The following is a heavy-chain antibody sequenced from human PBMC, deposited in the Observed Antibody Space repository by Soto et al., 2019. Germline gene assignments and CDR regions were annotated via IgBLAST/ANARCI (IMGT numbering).Heavy chain of an antibody. Sequence: QVPLVQSGAEVKKPGSSVKVSCKASGGTFSNYAFSWVRQVPGQGLEWMGGIIPIFDTTNYAQKFQGRVTITADESTSTTYMELSSLRYDDTAVFYCARDMIPAAISYRYYAMDVWGQGTTVTVSS. V-gene: IGHV1-69*01. D-gene: IGHD2-2*01. J-gene: IGHJ6*02. CDR1: GGTFSNYA. CDR2: IIPIFDTT. CDR3: ARDMIPAAISYRYYAMDV.